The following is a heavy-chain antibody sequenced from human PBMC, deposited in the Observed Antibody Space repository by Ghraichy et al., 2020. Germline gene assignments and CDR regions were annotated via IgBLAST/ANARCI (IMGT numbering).Heavy chain of an antibody. CDR2: INHSGST. CDR3: SRGGIAVAAGYFDY. D-gene: IGHD6-19*01. CDR1: GGSFSGYY. J-gene: IGHJ4*02. V-gene: IGHV4-34*01. Sequence: SETLSLTCAVSGGSFSGYYWSWIRQPPGKGLEWIGEINHSGSTNYNTSLNSRVTISVDTSKNQISLKLSSVTAADTAVYYCSRGGIAVAAGYFDYWGQGTLVTVSS.